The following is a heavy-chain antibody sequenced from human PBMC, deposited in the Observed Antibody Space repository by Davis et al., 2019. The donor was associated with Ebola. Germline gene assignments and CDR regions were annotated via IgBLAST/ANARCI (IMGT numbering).Heavy chain of an antibody. Sequence: ASVKVSCKASGYTFTSYAMNWVRQSPGQGLEWMGWINTNTGNPTYAQGFTGRFVFSLDTSVSTAYLQISSLKAEDTAVYYCARVSSSWYWGYYFDYWGQGTLVTVSS. CDR2: INTNTGNP. CDR1: GYTFTSYA. D-gene: IGHD6-13*01. J-gene: IGHJ4*02. CDR3: ARVSSSWYWGYYFDY. V-gene: IGHV7-4-1*02.